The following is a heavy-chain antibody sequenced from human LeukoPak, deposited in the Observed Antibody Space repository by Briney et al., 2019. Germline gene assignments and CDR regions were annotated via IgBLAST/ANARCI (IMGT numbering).Heavy chain of an antibody. D-gene: IGHD3-9*01. J-gene: IGHJ4*02. CDR1: GYTFTGYF. CDR2: INPNTGGT. Sequence: ASVRVSCKASGYTFTGYFMHWVRQAPGQGLDWMGWINPNTGGTEYAQKFQGRVTMTRDTSIGTAYMELSTVTSDDTAVYFCARVHATGYFSLDLGYWGQGTLVTVSS. V-gene: IGHV1-2*02. CDR3: ARVHATGYFSLDLGY.